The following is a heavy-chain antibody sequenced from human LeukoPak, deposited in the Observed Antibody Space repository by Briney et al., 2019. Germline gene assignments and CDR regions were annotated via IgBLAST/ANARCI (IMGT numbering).Heavy chain of an antibody. Sequence: SQTLSLTCAIPGDSVSSNSAAWNWIRQSPSRGLEWLGRTYYRSKWYNDYAVSVKSRITINPDTSKNQFSLQLNSVTPEDTAVYYCARGFDWLSYKIFDYWGQGTLVTLSS. D-gene: IGHD3-9*01. V-gene: IGHV6-1*01. J-gene: IGHJ4*02. CDR3: ARGFDWLSYKIFDY. CDR1: GDSVSSNSAA. CDR2: TYYRSKWYN.